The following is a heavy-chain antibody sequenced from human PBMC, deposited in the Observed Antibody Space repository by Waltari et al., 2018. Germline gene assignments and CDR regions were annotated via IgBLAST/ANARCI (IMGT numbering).Heavy chain of an antibody. Sequence: EVQLVPPGPEVKQPGESPKISCTGSGYTFTSSWLGWVRQLPGKGLEWMGIIYPGDSDTRYSPSFQGQVTISADKSISTAYLQWSSLKASDTAMYYCARHTSGSSWDAFDIWGQGTMVTVSS. CDR2: IYPGDSDT. D-gene: IGHD1-26*01. CDR3: ARHTSGSSWDAFDI. J-gene: IGHJ3*02. V-gene: IGHV5-51*01. CDR1: GYTFTSSW.